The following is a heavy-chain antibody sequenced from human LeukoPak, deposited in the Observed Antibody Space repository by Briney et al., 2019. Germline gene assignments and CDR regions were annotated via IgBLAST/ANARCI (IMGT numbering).Heavy chain of an antibody. J-gene: IGHJ6*02. CDR3: ATYTHWVAGDV. V-gene: IGHV3-7*01. Sequence: GGSLRLSCVGSGFTFSSYATTWVRQTPGKGLEWVANVNPDGSAKDYVDSVKGRFTISRDNAGNSLFLQMSSLRAEDTAVYYCATYTHWVAGDVWGQGTTVTVSS. CDR1: GFTFSSYA. D-gene: IGHD3-16*01. CDR2: VNPDGSAK.